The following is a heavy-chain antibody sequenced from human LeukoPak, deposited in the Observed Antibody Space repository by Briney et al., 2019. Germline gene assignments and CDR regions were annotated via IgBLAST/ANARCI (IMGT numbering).Heavy chain of an antibody. V-gene: IGHV4-38-2*02. J-gene: IGHJ4*02. D-gene: IGHD3-3*01. Sequence: PSETLSLTCTVSGYSISSGYYWGWIRQPPGKGLEWIGSIYHSGSTYYNPSLKSRVTISVDTSKNQFSLKLSSATAADTAVYYCARQPFGVVIATFDYWGQGTLVTVSS. CDR1: GYSISSGYY. CDR2: IYHSGST. CDR3: ARQPFGVVIATFDY.